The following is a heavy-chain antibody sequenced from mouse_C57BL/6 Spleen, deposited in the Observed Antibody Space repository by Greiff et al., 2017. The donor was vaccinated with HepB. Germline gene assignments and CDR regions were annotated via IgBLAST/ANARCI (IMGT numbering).Heavy chain of an antibody. CDR1: GYAFSSSW. Sequence: QVHVKQSGPELVKPGASVKISCKASGYAFSSSWMNWVKQRPGKGLEWIGRIYPGDGDTNYNGKFKGKATLTADKSSRKAYMQLSSLTSEDSAVYVCETYGAWFAYWGQGTLVTVSA. J-gene: IGHJ3*01. D-gene: IGHD1-1*01. V-gene: IGHV1-82*01. CDR2: IYPGDGDT. CDR3: ETYGAWFAY.